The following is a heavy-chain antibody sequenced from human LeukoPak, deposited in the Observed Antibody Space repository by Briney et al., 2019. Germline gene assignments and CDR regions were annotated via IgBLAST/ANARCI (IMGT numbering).Heavy chain of an antibody. D-gene: IGHD3-16*02. CDR3: ARVPRIRLGELSASTDYYYYYGMDV. CDR1: GFTFSSYS. CDR2: ISSSGSTI. V-gene: IGHV3-48*04. J-gene: IGHJ6*02. Sequence: GGSLRLSCAASGFTFSSYSMNWVRQAPGKGLEWVSYISSSGSTIYYADSVKGRFTISRDNAKNSLYLQMNSLRAEDTAVYYCARVPRIRLGELSASTDYYYYYGMDVWGQGTTVTVSS.